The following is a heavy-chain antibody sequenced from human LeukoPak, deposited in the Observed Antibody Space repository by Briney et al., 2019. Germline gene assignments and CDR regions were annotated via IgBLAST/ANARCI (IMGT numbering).Heavy chain of an antibody. CDR3: ARWYNSLDI. CDR1: GFTFDDYA. V-gene: IGHV3-43D*03. J-gene: IGHJ6*02. CDR2: ISWDGGST. D-gene: IGHD1-1*01. Sequence: PGGSLRLSCAASGFTFDDYAMHWVRQAPGKGLEWVSLISWDGGSTYYADSVKGRFTISRDNSKNTLYLQMGSLRTEDMAVYHCARWYNSLDIWGQGTTVTVSS.